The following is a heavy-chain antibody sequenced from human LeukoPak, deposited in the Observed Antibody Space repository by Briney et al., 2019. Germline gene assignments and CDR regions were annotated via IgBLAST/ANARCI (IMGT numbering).Heavy chain of an antibody. J-gene: IGHJ4*02. CDR2: ISNRT. V-gene: IGHV3-23*03. CDR3: AKDWCDY. Sequence: GGSLRLSCAASGFTFSNYAMIWVRQAPGKGLEWVSVISNRTHYTDSVKGRFTPSTDKSRNTLYLEMNKLRAEDTAIYYCAKDWCDYWGQGTLVTVSS. D-gene: IGHD4/OR15-4a*01. CDR1: GFTFSNYA.